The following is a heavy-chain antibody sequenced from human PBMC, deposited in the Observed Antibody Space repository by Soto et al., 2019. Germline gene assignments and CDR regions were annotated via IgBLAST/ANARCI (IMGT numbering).Heavy chain of an antibody. V-gene: IGHV4-61*01. CDR1: GDSVSNDNYY. Sequence: LSLTCAVSGDSVSNDNYYWSWIRQPPGKGLEWIGYIYYSGTTNYNSYLKSRLSLSVDMSKDQFSLKLASVTAADTAVYFCARSQRGRTAFTFDYWGQGALVTVSS. CDR2: IYYSGTT. J-gene: IGHJ4*02. D-gene: IGHD3-16*01. CDR3: ARSQRGRTAFTFDY.